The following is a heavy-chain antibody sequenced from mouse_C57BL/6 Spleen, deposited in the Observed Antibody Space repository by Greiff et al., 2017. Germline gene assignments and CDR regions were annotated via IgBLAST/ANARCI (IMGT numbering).Heavy chain of an antibody. J-gene: IGHJ2*01. V-gene: IGHV5-9-1*02. CDR1: GFTFSSYA. D-gene: IGHD2-3*01. Sequence: EVKVVESGEGLVKPGGSLKLSCAASGFTFSSYAMSWVRQTPEERLEWVASISGGGDYNYYADPVKGRFTISRDNARNTLYLQMSSLKSEDTAMYYCTRERDDGYPFDYWGQGTTLTVSS. CDR3: TRERDDGYPFDY. CDR2: ISGGGDYN.